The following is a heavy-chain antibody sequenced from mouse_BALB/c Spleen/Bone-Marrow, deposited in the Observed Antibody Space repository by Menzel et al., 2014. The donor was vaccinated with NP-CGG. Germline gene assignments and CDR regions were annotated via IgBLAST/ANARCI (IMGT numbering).Heavy chain of an antibody. CDR3: ARGPFITTVHYYAMDY. CDR1: GFSLTSYG. Sequence: VKVVESGPGLVAPSQSLSITCTVSGFSLTSYGVRWVRQPPGKGLEWLGVIWAGGSTNYNSALMSRLSISKDNSKSQVFLKMNSLQTDDTAMYYCARGPFITTVHYYAMDYWGQGTSVTVSS. V-gene: IGHV2-9*02. D-gene: IGHD1-2*01. CDR2: IWAGGST. J-gene: IGHJ4*01.